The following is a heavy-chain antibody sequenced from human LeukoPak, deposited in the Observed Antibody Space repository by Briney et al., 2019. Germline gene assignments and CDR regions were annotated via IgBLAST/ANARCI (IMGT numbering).Heavy chain of an antibody. J-gene: IGHJ4*02. CDR1: GFTFSSCS. CDR2: ISSSSSYI. Sequence: GGSLRLSCAASGFTFSSCSMNWVRQAPGKGLEWVSSISSSSSYIYYADSVKGRFTISRDDSKNMAYLQMNSPKTEDTAVYYCLTRYQLGLNYQEYWGQGTLVTVSS. CDR3: LTRYQLGLNYQEY. V-gene: IGHV3-21*04. D-gene: IGHD1-7*01.